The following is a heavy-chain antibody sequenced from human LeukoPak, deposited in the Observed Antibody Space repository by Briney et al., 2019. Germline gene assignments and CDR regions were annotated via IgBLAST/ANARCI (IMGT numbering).Heavy chain of an antibody. D-gene: IGHD1-26*01. J-gene: IGHJ4*02. CDR1: GFTFSSYG. CDR3: AREVRLPSGSYYFDY. Sequence: PGGSLRLSCAASGFTFSSYGMHWVRQAPGKGLEWVAVIWYDGSNKYYADSVKGRFTISRDNSKNTLYPQMNSLRAEDTAVYYCAREVRLPSGSYYFDYWGQGTLVTVSS. V-gene: IGHV3-33*01. CDR2: IWYDGSNK.